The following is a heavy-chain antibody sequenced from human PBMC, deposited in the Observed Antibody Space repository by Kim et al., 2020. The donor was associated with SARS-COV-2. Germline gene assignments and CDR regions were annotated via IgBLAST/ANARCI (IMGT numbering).Heavy chain of an antibody. J-gene: IGHJ3*01. CDR3: ARALDMVRGVVNGLDF. Sequence: ASLKSRLTISVDKSKNEFSLKLTSVTAADTAVYYCARALDMVRGVVNGLDFWGQGTMVIVSS. V-gene: IGHV4-4*02. D-gene: IGHD3-10*01.